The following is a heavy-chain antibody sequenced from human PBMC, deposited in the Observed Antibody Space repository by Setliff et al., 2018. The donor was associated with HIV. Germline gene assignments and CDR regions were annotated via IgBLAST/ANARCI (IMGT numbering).Heavy chain of an antibody. CDR1: GFTFSIYG. Sequence: GGSLRLSCEVSGFTFSIYGMHWVRQAPGKGLEWVAFIRYDGSNKYYVDSVKGRFTISRDNSKYTLYLQMNSLRPEDTAVYYCARLSSGWSGISHFDYWGQGTLVTVSS. J-gene: IGHJ4*02. D-gene: IGHD6-19*01. V-gene: IGHV3-30*02. CDR2: IRYDGSNK. CDR3: ARLSSGWSGISHFDY.